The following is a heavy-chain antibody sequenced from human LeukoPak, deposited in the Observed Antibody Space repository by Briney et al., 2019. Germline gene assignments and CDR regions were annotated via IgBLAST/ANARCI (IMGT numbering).Heavy chain of an antibody. CDR1: GFASGHIFTDYW. J-gene: IGHJ4*02. V-gene: IGHV3-7*01. CDR2: INQDGSQT. Sequence: PGGSLRLAYVASGFASGHIFTDYWMTWVRQVPGKGLEWVANINQDGSQTYYLDSVKARFTISRDNAKESVSLQMNSLRAEDTAIYYSSAILYHWGQGTLVTVSS. D-gene: IGHD2-2*01. CDR3: SAILYH.